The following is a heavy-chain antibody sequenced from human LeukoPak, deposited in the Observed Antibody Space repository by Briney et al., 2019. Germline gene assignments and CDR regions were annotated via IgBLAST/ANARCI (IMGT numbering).Heavy chain of an antibody. CDR1: GFTFRSHA. CDR2: IRGDGATM. D-gene: IGHD3-16*01. CDR3: ARDQFRDYFRGADY. J-gene: IGHJ4*02. Sequence: GGSLRLSCAASGFTFRSHAMSWVRRAPGRGLEWVSAIRGDGATMFYADSVKGRITVSRGNSKNTLYLQFNSLRVDDTAVYYCARDQFRDYFRGADYWGQGTLVTVSS. V-gene: IGHV3-23*01.